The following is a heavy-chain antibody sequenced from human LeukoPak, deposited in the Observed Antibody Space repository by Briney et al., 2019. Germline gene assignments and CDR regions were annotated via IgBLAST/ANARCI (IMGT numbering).Heavy chain of an antibody. CDR2: ISYDESNK. CDR3: AKEDDYGDYYYGMDV. CDR1: GFTFSSYG. Sequence: GGSLRLSCAASGFTFSSYGMHWVRQAPGKGLEWVAVISYDESNKYYADSVKGRFTISRDNSKNTLYLQMNSLRAEDTAVYYCAKEDDYGDYYYGMDVWGQGTTVTVSS. J-gene: IGHJ6*02. D-gene: IGHD4-17*01. V-gene: IGHV3-30*18.